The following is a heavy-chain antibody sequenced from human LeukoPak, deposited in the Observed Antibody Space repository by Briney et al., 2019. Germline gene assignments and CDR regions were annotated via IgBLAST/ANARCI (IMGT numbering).Heavy chain of an antibody. CDR3: ARLRYYGMDV. V-gene: IGHV3-11*04. CDR2: TSSSSSAI. CDR1: GFTFSDIY. J-gene: IGHJ6*02. Sequence: KPGGSLRLSCAASGFTFSDIYMSWIRQAPGKGLEWVSYTSSSSSAIYYADSVKSRFTISRDNAKNSLYLQMNSLRAEDTAVYYCARLRYYGMDVWGQGTTVTVSS.